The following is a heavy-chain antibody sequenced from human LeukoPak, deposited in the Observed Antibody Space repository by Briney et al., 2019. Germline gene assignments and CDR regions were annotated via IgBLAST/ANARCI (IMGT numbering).Heavy chain of an antibody. CDR3: AREPAGRYSGYDWTFDY. Sequence: SETLSLTCAVYGGSFSGYYWSWLRQPPGKGLEWIGEINHSGSTNYNPSLKSRVTISVDTSKNQFSLKLSSVTAADTAVYYCAREPAGRYSGYDWTFDYWGQGTLVTVSS. CDR2: INHSGST. D-gene: IGHD5-12*01. J-gene: IGHJ4*02. CDR1: GGSFSGYY. V-gene: IGHV4-34*01.